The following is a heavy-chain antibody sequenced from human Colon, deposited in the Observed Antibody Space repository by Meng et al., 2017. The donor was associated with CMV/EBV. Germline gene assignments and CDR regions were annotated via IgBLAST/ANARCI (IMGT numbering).Heavy chain of an antibody. CDR1: GFTFSSYW. V-gene: IGHV3-7*01. Sequence: GGSLRLSCAASGFTFSSYWMNWVRQAPGKGLEWVANIKQDGSAEYYVDSVKGRFTISRDNAKNSLYLQMNSLRAEDTAVYYCLPGHYTGTWGQGTLVTVSS. D-gene: IGHD3-3*01. J-gene: IGHJ5*02. CDR2: IKQDGSAE. CDR3: LPGHYTGT.